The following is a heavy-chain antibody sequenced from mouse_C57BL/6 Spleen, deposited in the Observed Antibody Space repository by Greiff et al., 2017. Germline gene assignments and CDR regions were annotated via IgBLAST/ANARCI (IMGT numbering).Heavy chain of an antibody. CDR2: ISSGSSTS. J-gene: IGHJ4*01. D-gene: IGHD3-2*02. V-gene: IGHV5-17*01. CDR3: AETAQATTMGG. CDR1: GFTFSDYG. Sequence: EVHLVESGGGLVKPGGSLKLSCAASGFTFSDYGMHWVRQAPEKGLEWVAYISSGSSTSYYADTVKGRFTISRDNAKNTLFLQMTSLRSEDTAMYYCAETAQATTMGGWGQGTSVTVSS.